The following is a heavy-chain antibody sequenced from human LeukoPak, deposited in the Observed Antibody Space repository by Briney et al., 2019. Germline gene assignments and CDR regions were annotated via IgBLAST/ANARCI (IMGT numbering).Heavy chain of an antibody. J-gene: IGHJ4*02. CDR2: INSDVSST. D-gene: IGHD6-13*01. CDR1: GFTFRSYW. V-gene: IGHV3-74*01. CDR3: ARAPLSGYSSSWLVTY. Sequence: GGALRLSCAASGFTFRSYWMHWVGQAPGKGLVGVSRINSDVSSTSYADSVKGRFTISRDNAKNTLYLQMNSLRAEDTAVYYCARAPLSGYSSSWLVTYWGQGTLVTVSS.